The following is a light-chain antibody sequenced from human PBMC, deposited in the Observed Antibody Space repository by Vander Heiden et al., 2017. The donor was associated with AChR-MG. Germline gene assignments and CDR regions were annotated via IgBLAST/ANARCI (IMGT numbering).Light chain of an antibody. V-gene: IGLV1-44*01. CDR3: AAWDDSLNGHV. CDR2: NSN. Sequence: QSVLTQAPSASGTPGQRVTISCSGSSSNIGTNTVNWYQQLPGTTDKLLIYNSNQRPSGVPDRFSGSKSGTSASLAISGLQSEDEADYYCAAWDDSLNGHVFGTGTKVTVL. CDR1: SSNIGTNT. J-gene: IGLJ1*01.